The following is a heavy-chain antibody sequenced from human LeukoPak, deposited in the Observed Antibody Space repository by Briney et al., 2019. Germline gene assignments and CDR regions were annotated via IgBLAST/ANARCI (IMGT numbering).Heavy chain of an antibody. Sequence: GGSLRLSCAASGFTFSSYSMNWVRQAPGKGLEWVSSISSSSSYIYYADSVKGRFTISRDSAKNSLFLQMNSLRAEDTAVYYCARTVVVTARPYYFDYWGQGTLVTVSS. J-gene: IGHJ4*02. CDR3: ARTVVVTARPYYFDY. CDR1: GFTFSSYS. D-gene: IGHD2-21*02. V-gene: IGHV3-21*04. CDR2: ISSSSSYI.